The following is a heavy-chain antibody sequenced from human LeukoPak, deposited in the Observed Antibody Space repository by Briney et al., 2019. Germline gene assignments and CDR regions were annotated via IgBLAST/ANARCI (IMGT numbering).Heavy chain of an antibody. J-gene: IGHJ4*02. CDR2: IYHSGST. CDR1: GGSISNSNW. Sequence: SGTLSLTCAVSGGSISNSNWWSWVRQPPGKGLEWIGEIYHSGSTNYNLSLKSRVTISVDKAKNQFALKLSTVTATDTAVYYCASLSMVTQGYFDSWGQGTLVTVSS. CDR3: ASLSMVTQGYFDS. D-gene: IGHD4/OR15-4a*01. V-gene: IGHV4-4*02.